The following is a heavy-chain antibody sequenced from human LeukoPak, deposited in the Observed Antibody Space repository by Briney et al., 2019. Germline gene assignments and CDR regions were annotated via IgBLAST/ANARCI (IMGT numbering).Heavy chain of an antibody. CDR1: GYTFTSYG. CDR3: AREGQWVLIGAFDI. V-gene: IGHV1-18*01. Sequence: ASVKVSCKASGYTFTSYGISWVRQAPGQGLEWMGGISAFNGTTNYAQKFQGRVTMTTDTSTSTAYMELRSLRSEDTAVYYCAREGQWVLIGAFDIWGQGTMVTVSS. CDR2: ISAFNGTT. D-gene: IGHD6-19*01. J-gene: IGHJ3*02.